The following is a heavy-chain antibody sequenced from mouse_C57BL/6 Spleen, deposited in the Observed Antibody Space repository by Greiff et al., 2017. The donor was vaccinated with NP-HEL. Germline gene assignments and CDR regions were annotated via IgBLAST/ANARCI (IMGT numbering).Heavy chain of an antibody. J-gene: IGHJ2*01. D-gene: IGHD1-1*01. CDR1: GYTFTSYG. V-gene: IGHV1-81*01. CDR2: IYPRSGNT. Sequence: QVQLKQSGAELARPGASVKLSCKASGYTFTSYGISWVKQRTGQGLEWIGEIYPRSGNTYYNEKFKGKATLTADKSSSTAYMELRSLTSEDSAVYFCARSSNYYGSSSYFDYWGQGTTLTVSS. CDR3: ARSSNYYGSSSYFDY.